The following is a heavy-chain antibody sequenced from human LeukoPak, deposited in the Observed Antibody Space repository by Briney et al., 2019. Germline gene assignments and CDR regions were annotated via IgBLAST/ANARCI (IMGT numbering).Heavy chain of an antibody. CDR2: FEPEDGAT. J-gene: IGHJ4*02. V-gene: IGHV1-24*01. Sequence: ASVKVSCTVSGYRLSAVSMHWVRQAPGKGLEWMGGFEPEDGATIYAERFQGRITMTEDTSTDTAYMDLSRLTSEDTAVYYCMIDYFDWASSRSGNYFWGQGTLVTVSS. CDR3: MIDYFDWASSRSGNYF. CDR1: GYRLSAVS. D-gene: IGHD3-3*01.